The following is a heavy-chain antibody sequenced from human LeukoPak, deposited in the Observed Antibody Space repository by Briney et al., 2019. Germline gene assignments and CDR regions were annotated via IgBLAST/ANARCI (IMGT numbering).Heavy chain of an antibody. CDR1: GFTFSSYW. D-gene: IGHD5-18*01. CDR3: ARGDYGYSPLDY. J-gene: IGHJ4*02. CDR2: INTDGSTT. Sequence: GGSLRLSCAVSGFTFSSYWMHWVRQAPGKGLVWVSRINTDGSTTNYADSVKGRFTISRDNAENTLYLQMNSLRAEDTAVYYCARGDYGYSPLDYWGQGTLVTVSS. V-gene: IGHV3-74*01.